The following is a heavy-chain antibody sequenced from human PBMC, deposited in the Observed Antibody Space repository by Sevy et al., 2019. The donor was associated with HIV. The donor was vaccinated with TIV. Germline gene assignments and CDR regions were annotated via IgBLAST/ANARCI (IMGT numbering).Heavy chain of an antibody. V-gene: IGHV1-18*01. D-gene: IGHD4-4*01. CDR1: GFSLLDYS. J-gene: IGHJ4*02. CDR3: ARGRNFYLDH. Sequence: ASVKVSCKTSGFSLLDYSVAWVRQAPGQGFEWMGWVTARKGDTKHAQKVEGRVTMTTDSSRKTVYMELRSLTSDDTAIYYCARGRNFYLDHWAQGSRVTVSS. CDR2: VTARKGDT.